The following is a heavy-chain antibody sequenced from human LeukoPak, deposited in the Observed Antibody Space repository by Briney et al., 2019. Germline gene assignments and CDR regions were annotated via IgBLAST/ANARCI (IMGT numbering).Heavy chain of an antibody. Sequence: KTSETLSLTCTVSGGSISSYYWGWIRQPPGKGLEWIGYIYYSGSTNYSPSLKSRVTISVDTSKNQSSLKLSSVTAADTAVYYCARTIAVAGTNYFDYWGQGILVTVSS. J-gene: IGHJ4*02. CDR2: IYYSGST. CDR3: ARTIAVAGTNYFDY. CDR1: GGSISSYY. D-gene: IGHD6-19*01. V-gene: IGHV4-59*01.